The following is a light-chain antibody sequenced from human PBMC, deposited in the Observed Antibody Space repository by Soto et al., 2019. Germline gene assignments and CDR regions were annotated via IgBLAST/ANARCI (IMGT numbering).Light chain of an antibody. CDR2: EVS. Sequence: QSALTQPASVSGSPGQAITISCTGTSSDVGSYNYVCWYQHHPGKAPKPMIYEVSNRPSGFSNRFSGSKSGNTASLTISGLQAVDEADYYCSSYTASDTWVFGGGTQLTVL. CDR3: SSYTASDTWV. V-gene: IGLV2-14*01. CDR1: SSDVGSYNY. J-gene: IGLJ3*02.